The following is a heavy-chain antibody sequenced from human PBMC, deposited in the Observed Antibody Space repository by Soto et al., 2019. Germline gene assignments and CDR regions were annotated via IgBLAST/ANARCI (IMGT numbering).Heavy chain of an antibody. CDR3: ARTPRRPAPSFDL. J-gene: IGHJ2*01. Sequence: PSETLSLTCTVSGGSISSGGSYWSWIRQHPGKGLEWIGYIYYSGSTYYNPSLKSRVTISVDTSKNQFSLKLSSVTAADTAVYYCARTPRRPAPSFDLWGRGTLVTVSS. V-gene: IGHV4-31*03. CDR2: IYYSGST. D-gene: IGHD6-25*01. CDR1: GGSISSGGSY.